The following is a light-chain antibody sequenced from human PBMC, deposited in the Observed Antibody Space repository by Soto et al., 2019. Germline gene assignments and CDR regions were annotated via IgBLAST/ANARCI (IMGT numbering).Light chain of an antibody. CDR2: GAS. CDR3: QQYGSSPT. V-gene: IGKV3-20*01. J-gene: IGKJ5*01. Sequence: LKQSPGTLSLSPGERATLTCRASQSVSSSYLAWYQKKPGAAPRLLIYGASSRATGIPDRFSGSGSGTDFTLTISRLEPEDFAVYYCQQYGSSPTFGQGTRLEIK. CDR1: QSVSSSY.